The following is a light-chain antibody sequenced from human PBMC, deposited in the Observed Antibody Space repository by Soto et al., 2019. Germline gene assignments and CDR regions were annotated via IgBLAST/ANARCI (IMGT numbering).Light chain of an antibody. Sequence: EIVMTQSPATLSVSPGERATLSCRASQSVSRSLAWYQQKPGRAPRLLIYNAITRATGIPARFSGSGSGTDFTLNISSLQSEDFGVYYCQQYNNWPPLTFGGGTKVEIK. J-gene: IGKJ4*01. V-gene: IGKV3-15*01. CDR3: QQYNNWPPLT. CDR1: QSVSRS. CDR2: NAI.